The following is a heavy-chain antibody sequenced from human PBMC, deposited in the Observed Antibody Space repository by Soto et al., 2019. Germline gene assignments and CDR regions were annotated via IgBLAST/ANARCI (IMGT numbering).Heavy chain of an antibody. Sequence: EAQLLESGGGLVQPGGSQRLSCAASGFTFSTYAMSWVRQAPGKGLEWVSSISGSGGSTYYADSVKGRFTISRDNSKNTLYLQMNSLRAEDTAVFYCAKDMGLGVYHYYGMDVWGHGTPVTVSS. CDR1: GFTFSTYA. V-gene: IGHV3-23*01. CDR3: AKDMGLGVYHYYGMDV. J-gene: IGHJ6*02. CDR2: ISGSGGST. D-gene: IGHD2-8*02.